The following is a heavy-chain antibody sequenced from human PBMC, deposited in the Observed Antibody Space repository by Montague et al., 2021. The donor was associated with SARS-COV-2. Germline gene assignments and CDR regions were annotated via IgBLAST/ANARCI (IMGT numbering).Heavy chain of an antibody. CDR1: GGSLSTPHY. J-gene: IGHJ6*02. V-gene: IGHV4-4*02. CDR3: ASDFKNSYAMDV. CDR2: VHHSGNA. Sequence: SETLSLTCAVSGGSLSTPHYWSWVRQPPGKGLEWIGEVHHSGNANYNASFNGRATISVDKSKNQFSLTLTSVTAADTAIYYCASDFKNSYAMDVWGQGTTVIVSS.